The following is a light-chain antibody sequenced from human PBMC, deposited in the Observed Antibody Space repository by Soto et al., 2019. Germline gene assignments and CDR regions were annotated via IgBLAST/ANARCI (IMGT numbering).Light chain of an antibody. J-gene: IGLJ3*02. Sequence: QSVLTQPPSASGTPGQRVTISCSGTTSNIGSNTVSWYHHLPGTAPKLLIYSNDQRPSGVPDRFSGSKSGTSASLAISGLQSEDEADYYCAIWDLTLSAWVFGGGNQLTVL. V-gene: IGLV1-44*01. CDR1: TSNIGSNT. CDR3: AIWDLTLSAWV. CDR2: SND.